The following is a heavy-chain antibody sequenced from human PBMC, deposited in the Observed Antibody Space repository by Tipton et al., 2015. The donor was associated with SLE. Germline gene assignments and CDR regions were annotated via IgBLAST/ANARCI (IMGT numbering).Heavy chain of an antibody. V-gene: IGHV3-30*02. CDR3: AKHDLPHIAVAVSKDH. CDR1: GLSLSSYT. Sequence: SLRLSCAATGLSLSSYTMHWVRQAPGKGLEWVTSIRYDGVNKSYADSVKGRFTISRDDSKNTLHLQMIGLRVEDTAIYYCAKHDLPHIAVAVSKDHWGQGTLVTVSS. CDR2: IRYDGVNK. D-gene: IGHD6-19*01. J-gene: IGHJ4*02.